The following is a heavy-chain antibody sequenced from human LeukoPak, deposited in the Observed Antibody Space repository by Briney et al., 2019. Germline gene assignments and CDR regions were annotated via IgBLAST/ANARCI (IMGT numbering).Heavy chain of an antibody. Sequence: GGSLRLSCAASGFTFSSYAMSWVRQAPGKGLEWVSYISSSGSTIYYADSVKGRFTISRDNAKNSLYLQMNSLRAEDTAVYYCARSRKWRYFDYWGQGTLVTVSS. CDR1: GFTFSSYA. CDR3: ARSRKWRYFDY. J-gene: IGHJ4*02. D-gene: IGHD1-26*01. V-gene: IGHV3-48*04. CDR2: ISSSGSTI.